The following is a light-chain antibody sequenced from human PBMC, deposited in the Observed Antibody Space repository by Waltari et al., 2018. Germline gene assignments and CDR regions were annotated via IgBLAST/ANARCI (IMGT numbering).Light chain of an antibody. Sequence: QSALTQPVSVSGSPGQSITISCTGTSSDVGGYNYVAWYQQHPNKAPKGIIYDVANRPFGVPNRFSGSKSGSTASLTISGLQTEDEAYYYCSSYTTRSILLFGGGTKVTVL. CDR3: SSYTTRSILL. J-gene: IGLJ2*01. CDR2: DVA. V-gene: IGLV2-14*03. CDR1: SSDVGGYNY.